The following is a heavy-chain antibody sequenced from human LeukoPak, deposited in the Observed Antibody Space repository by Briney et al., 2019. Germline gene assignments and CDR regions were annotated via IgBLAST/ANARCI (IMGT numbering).Heavy chain of an antibody. J-gene: IGHJ4*02. CDR1: GYTFTGYY. CDR3: ARSIAAAGRRVDY. Sequence: ASVKVSCKASGYTFTGYYMHWVRQAPGQGLEWMGRINPNSGGTNYAQKFQGRVTMTRDASISTAYMELSRLRSDDTAVYYCARSIAAAGRRVDYWGQGTLVTVSS. CDR2: INPNSGGT. V-gene: IGHV1-2*06. D-gene: IGHD6-13*01.